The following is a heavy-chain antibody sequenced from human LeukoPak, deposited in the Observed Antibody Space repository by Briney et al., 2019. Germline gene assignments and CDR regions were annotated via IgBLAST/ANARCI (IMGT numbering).Heavy chain of an antibody. D-gene: IGHD3-10*01. Sequence: SETLSLTCAVYGGSFSGYYWSWIRQPPGKGLEWIGEINHSGSTNYNPSLKSRVTISVDTSKNQFSLQLNSVTPEDTAVYYCARVQKLLWFGEFYAFDIWGQGTMVTVSS. CDR1: GGSFSGYY. V-gene: IGHV4-34*01. CDR3: ARVQKLLWFGEFYAFDI. J-gene: IGHJ3*02. CDR2: INHSGST.